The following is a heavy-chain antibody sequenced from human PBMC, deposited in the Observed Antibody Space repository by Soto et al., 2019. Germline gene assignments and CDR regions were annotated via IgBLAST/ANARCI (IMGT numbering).Heavy chain of an antibody. CDR2: INAGNGNA. J-gene: IGHJ4*02. V-gene: IGHV1-3*05. CDR3: AGDSGYYYWDDY. CDR1: GYTFTSYA. D-gene: IGHD3-22*01. Sequence: QVQLVQSGAEEKKPGASVKVSCKASGYTFTSYAMHWVRQAPGQRLEWMGWINAGNGNAKYSQKFQGRVIITRDTTANTAYMELSSLRTEDTAVYYCAGDSGYYYWDDYWGQGTLVTVSS.